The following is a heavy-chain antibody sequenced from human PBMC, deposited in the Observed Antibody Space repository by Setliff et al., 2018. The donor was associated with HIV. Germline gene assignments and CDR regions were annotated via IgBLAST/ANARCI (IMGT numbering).Heavy chain of an antibody. CDR1: ELTFSNYA. CDR2: INQDGSEE. CDR3: WSGYTSGR. J-gene: IGHJ4*02. Sequence: SGGSLRLSCAASELTFSNYAMTWVRQAPGKGLEWVGNINQDGSEENYVDSVKGRFTISRDNAKKSLYLQMNSLRGEDTAVYYCWSGYTSGRWGQGTLVTVSS. D-gene: IGHD6-19*01. V-gene: IGHV3-7*01.